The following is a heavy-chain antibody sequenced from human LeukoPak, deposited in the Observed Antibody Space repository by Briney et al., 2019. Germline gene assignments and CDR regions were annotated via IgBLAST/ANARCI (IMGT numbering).Heavy chain of an antibody. CDR3: ARDPTTVVTLPYYFDF. D-gene: IGHD4-23*01. V-gene: IGHV4-34*01. J-gene: IGHJ4*02. CDR1: GRPFFGSH. Sequence: ASETLSLTCAVSGRPFFGSHWNWIPQSPEKGLEWIGEINHSGRTNYNASLKSRVTISVVTSKSQFFLKLTSVTVADTAVYYCARDPTTVVTLPYYFDFWGQGTLVTVSA. CDR2: INHSGRT.